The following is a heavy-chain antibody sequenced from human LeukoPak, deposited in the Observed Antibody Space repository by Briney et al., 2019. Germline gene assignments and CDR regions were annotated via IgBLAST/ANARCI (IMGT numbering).Heavy chain of an antibody. D-gene: IGHD3-22*01. CDR3: ARTLYYYDSSGYYYDEVDY. Sequence: GGSLRLSCAASGFTFSSYAMHWVRQAPGKGLEWVAVISYDGSNKYYADSVKGRFTISRDNSKNTLYLQMNSLRAEDTAVYYCARTLYYYDSSGYYYDEVDYWGQGTLVTVSS. V-gene: IGHV3-30-3*01. CDR2: ISYDGSNK. CDR1: GFTFSSYA. J-gene: IGHJ4*02.